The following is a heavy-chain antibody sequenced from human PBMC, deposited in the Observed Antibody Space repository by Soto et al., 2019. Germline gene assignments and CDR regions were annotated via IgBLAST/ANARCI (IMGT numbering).Heavy chain of an antibody. V-gene: IGHV3-23*01. CDR3: AKGSALNYGRQYYFYYGMDG. Sequence: GGSLRLSCAASGFTFSSYSMSWVSQAPGKGLEWVSAISGSGGSTYYADSVKGRFTISRDNSKNTLYLQMNSLRAEDTAVYYCAKGSALNYGRQYYFYYGMDGWRQRTTVTVSS. CDR2: ISGSGGST. CDR1: GFTFSSYS. D-gene: IGHD3-10*01. J-gene: IGHJ6*02.